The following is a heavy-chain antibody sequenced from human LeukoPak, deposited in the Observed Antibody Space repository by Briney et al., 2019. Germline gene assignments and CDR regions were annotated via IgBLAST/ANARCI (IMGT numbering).Heavy chain of an antibody. CDR3: ARNTTEVVIAKWFDP. CDR2: IYHSGST. Sequence: SETLSLTCAVSGYSISSGDYWGWIRQPPGKGLEWIGSIYHSGSTHYNPSLKSRVTISVDTSKNQFSLKLSSVTAADTAVYYCARNTTEVVIAKWFDPWGQGTLVTVSS. V-gene: IGHV4-38-2*01. J-gene: IGHJ5*02. CDR1: GYSISSGDY. D-gene: IGHD2-21*01.